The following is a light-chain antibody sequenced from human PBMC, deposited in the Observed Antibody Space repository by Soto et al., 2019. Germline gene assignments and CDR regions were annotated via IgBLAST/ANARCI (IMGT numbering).Light chain of an antibody. V-gene: IGKV1-5*01. Sequence: DIQMTQSPSPLSASVGDRVTITCRASQTIRTRLAWYQQTPGKAPKLLIYDASTLDSGVPSRFSGSGSEPDFTLTISGLQPDDFSPYYCQQYTTFSRAFGQGTTVDI. CDR2: DAS. CDR3: QQYTTFSRA. CDR1: QTIRTR. J-gene: IGKJ1*01.